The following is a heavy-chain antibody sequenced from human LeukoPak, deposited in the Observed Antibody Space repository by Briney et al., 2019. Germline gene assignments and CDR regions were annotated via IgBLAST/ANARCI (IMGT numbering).Heavy chain of an antibody. V-gene: IGHV4-61*02. CDR2: IYTSENN. CDR1: GGSISSGSYY. J-gene: IGHJ4*02. Sequence: SETLSLTCTVSGGSISSGSYYWSWIGQPAGKGLEWIGRIYTSENNNYNPVIKSRVTTTVDTSKNQFSLKLSSVTAADTAVYCCARSIVVAARYFDYWGQGTLVTVSS. CDR3: ARSIVVAARYFDY. D-gene: IGHD2-2*01.